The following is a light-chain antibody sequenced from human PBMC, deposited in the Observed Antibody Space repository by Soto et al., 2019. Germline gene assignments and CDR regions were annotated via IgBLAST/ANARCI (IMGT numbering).Light chain of an antibody. V-gene: IGLV1-40*01. CDR2: DNT. Sequence: QAVLTQPPSVSGAPGQRVTISCTGSSSNIGAGYEVHWYQQFPGTAPKLLIYDNTNRPSGVPDRFSGSTSGTSASLAITGLQAEDEADYYCQSYDNTLRGVFGGGTQLTVL. CDR1: SSNIGAGYE. J-gene: IGLJ3*02. CDR3: QSYDNTLRGV.